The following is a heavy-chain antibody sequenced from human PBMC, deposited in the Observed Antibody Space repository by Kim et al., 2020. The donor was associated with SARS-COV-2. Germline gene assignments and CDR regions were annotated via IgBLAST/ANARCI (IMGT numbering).Heavy chain of an antibody. CDR3: ARHIVVVPAAIGAFDY. J-gene: IGHJ4*02. D-gene: IGHD2-2*01. Sequence: SLTSRVTISVDTSKNQFSLTLSSVPAADTAVYYCARHIVVVPAAIGAFDYWGQGTLVTVSS. V-gene: IGHV4-59*08.